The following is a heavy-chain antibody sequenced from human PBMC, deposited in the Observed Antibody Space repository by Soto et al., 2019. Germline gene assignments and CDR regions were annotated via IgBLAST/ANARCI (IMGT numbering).Heavy chain of an antibody. V-gene: IGHV3-48*02. Sequence: ELQLVESGGGLVQPGGSLRLSCAASGFTFSNYNMNWVRQAPGKGLEWVSYINTRSTTINYAESVKGRFTVSRDNAKNSLDLQMDSLRDEDAAVYYCARDAEFYYDSSGYQVWGYYGVDVWGQGTTVTVS. CDR1: GFTFSNYN. CDR2: INTRSTTI. D-gene: IGHD3-22*01. J-gene: IGHJ6*02. CDR3: ARDAEFYYDSSGYQVWGYYGVDV.